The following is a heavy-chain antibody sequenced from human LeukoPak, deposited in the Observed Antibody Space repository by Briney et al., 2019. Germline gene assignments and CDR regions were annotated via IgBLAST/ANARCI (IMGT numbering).Heavy chain of an antibody. V-gene: IGHV1-69*13. CDR3: ARDLAILTGYHYFDY. Sequence: PVKVSCKASGGTFSSYAISWVRQAPGQGLEWMGGIIPIFGTANYAQKFQGRVTITADESTSTAYMELSSLRSEDTAVYYCARDLAILTGYHYFDYWGQGTLVTVSS. D-gene: IGHD3-9*01. CDR2: IIPIFGTA. CDR1: GGTFSSYA. J-gene: IGHJ4*02.